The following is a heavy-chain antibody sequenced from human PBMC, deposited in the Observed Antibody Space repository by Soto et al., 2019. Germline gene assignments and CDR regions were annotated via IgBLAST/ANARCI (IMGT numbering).Heavy chain of an antibody. V-gene: IGHV3-48*01. CDR3: ARVGLKFLLGGEFFQV. J-gene: IGHJ1*01. D-gene: IGHD3-16*01. CDR1: GFTLSSYS. Sequence: DVYLVESGGGLVQPGGSLRLSCTASGFTLSSYSMNWVRQAPGKGPEWVSHISSNSDTVDDADSVKGRFTISRDNARNSLSLQMNRLRAEDTAVYYCARVGLKFLLGGEFFQVWGQGTLVTVSS. CDR2: ISSNSDTV.